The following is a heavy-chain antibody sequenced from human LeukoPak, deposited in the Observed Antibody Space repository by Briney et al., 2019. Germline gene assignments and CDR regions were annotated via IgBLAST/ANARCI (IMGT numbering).Heavy chain of an antibody. CDR3: APHWGLSKRLPWGYFDY. CDR1: GVTFSSHC. D-gene: IGHD7-27*01. V-gene: IGHV3-48*01. J-gene: IGHJ4*02. Sequence: PGVSLRLSCAASGVTFSSHCMNWVRQAPGKGLEWFSYISSSSSTISYADSLKGRFTISRDNAKHSLYLQMKSLRAEDTAVYYCAPHWGLSKRLPWGYFDYWGQGTLVTVSS. CDR2: ISSSSSTI.